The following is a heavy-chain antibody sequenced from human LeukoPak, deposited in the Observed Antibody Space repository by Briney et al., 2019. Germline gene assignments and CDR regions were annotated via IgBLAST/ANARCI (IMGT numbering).Heavy chain of an antibody. D-gene: IGHD5-24*01. CDR1: GYTFTGYY. Sequence: ASVKVSCKASGYTFTGYYMHWVRQAPGQGLEWMGWINPNSGGTNYAQKFQGRVTMTRDTSMSTAYMELSSLRSEDTAIYYCARIRDGYNDAYDIWGQGTVVTVPS. V-gene: IGHV1-2*02. J-gene: IGHJ3*02. CDR3: ARIRDGYNDAYDI. CDR2: INPNSGGT.